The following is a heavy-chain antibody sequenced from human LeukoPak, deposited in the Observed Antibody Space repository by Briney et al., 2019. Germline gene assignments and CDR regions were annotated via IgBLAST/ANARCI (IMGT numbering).Heavy chain of an antibody. CDR3: ARGSGSANWFDP. J-gene: IGHJ5*02. CDR1: GGSISSYY. Sequence: PSETLSLTCTVSGGSISSYYWSWIRQPPGKGLEWIGSIYHSGSTYYNPSLKSRVTISVDTSKNQFSLKLSSVTAADTAVYYCARGSGSANWFDPWGQGTLVTVSS. CDR2: IYHSGST. V-gene: IGHV4-38-2*02. D-gene: IGHD3-10*01.